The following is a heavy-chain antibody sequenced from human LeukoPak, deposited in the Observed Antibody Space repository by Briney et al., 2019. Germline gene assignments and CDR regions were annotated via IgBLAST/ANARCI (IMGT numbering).Heavy chain of an antibody. J-gene: IGHJ4*02. D-gene: IGHD6-19*01. CDR3: ARGLAVAGTSGLRY. Sequence: GGSLRLSCAASGFTFSSYSMNWVRQAPGKGLEWVSYISSSSSTIYYADSVKGRFTISRDNAKNSLYLQMDSLRAEDTAAYYCARGLAVAGTSGLRYWGQGTLVTVSS. CDR1: GFTFSSYS. V-gene: IGHV3-48*01. CDR2: ISSSSSTI.